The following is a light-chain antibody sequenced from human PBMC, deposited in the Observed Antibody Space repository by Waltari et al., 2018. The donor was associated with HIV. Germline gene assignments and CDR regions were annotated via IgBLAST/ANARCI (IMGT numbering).Light chain of an antibody. V-gene: IGLV1-40*01. CDR1: SSHIRAHFD. CDR2: ANS. Sequence: QSVLTQAPSVSGAPGQRVTISCTGSSSHIRAHFDVHWSQLLPGSSPKLLIFANSNRPSGVPDRFSGSKSGTSASLAITGLHPEDEAEYYCQSFDSSLNAYVFGTGTTVIVL. CDR3: QSFDSSLNAYV. J-gene: IGLJ1*01.